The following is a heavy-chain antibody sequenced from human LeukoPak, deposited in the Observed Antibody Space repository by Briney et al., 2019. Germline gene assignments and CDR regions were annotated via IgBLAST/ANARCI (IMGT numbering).Heavy chain of an antibody. CDR2: INPYSGGT. J-gene: IGHJ5*01. CDR3: ARNDYGGNLPDS. V-gene: IGHV1-2*02. Sequence: ASVKVSCKASGYTFTANFLHWVRQAPGQGLEWMGWINPYSGGTNYAQKCQGRVTMTRDTSISTAYMELSRLKSDDTAIYYCARNDYGGNLPDSWGQGTLVTVSS. CDR1: GYTFTANF. D-gene: IGHD4-23*01.